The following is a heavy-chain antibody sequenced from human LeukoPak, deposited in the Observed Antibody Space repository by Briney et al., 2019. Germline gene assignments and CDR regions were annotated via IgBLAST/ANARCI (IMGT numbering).Heavy chain of an antibody. CDR2: INKDGSST. J-gene: IGHJ4*02. V-gene: IGHV3-74*01. Sequence: GGSLRLSCAASGFTLSSYWMHWVRQAPGKGLVWVSRINKDGSSTSYADSVKGRFNISRHNAKNTLYLQVNSLRAEDTAVYYCARGAYTYGLYWGQGTLVTVSS. CDR1: GFTLSSYW. CDR3: ARGAYTYGLY. D-gene: IGHD5-18*01.